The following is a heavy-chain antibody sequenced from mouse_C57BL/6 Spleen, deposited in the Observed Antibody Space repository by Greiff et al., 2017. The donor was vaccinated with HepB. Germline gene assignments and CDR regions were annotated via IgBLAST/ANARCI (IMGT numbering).Heavy chain of an antibody. J-gene: IGHJ1*03. D-gene: IGHD2-3*01. CDR3: TVIYDGYYPRYFDV. CDR2: LRLKSDNYAT. Sequence: EVMLVESGGGLVQPGGSMKLSCVASGFTFSNYWMNWVRQSPEKGLEWVAQLRLKSDNYATHYAESVKGRFTISRDDSKSSVYLQMNNLRAEDTGIYYCTVIYDGYYPRYFDVWGTGTTVTVSS. V-gene: IGHV6-3*01. CDR1: GFTFSNYW.